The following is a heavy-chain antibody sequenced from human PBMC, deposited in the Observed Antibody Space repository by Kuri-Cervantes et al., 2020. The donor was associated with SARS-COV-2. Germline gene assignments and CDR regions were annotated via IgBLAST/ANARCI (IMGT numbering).Heavy chain of an antibody. CDR1: RGSISSSSYY. D-gene: IGHD3-9*01. V-gene: IGHV4-39*01. Sequence: SETLSLTCAVSRGSISSSSYYWGWTRLPPGKGLEWIGSIYYSGSTYYNPSLKSRVTISVDTSKNQFSLKVSSVTAADTAVYYCARRSYYDFFTGYYIPFYMDVWGKGTTVTVSS. CDR3: ARRSYYDFFTGYYIPFYMDV. CDR2: IYYSGST. J-gene: IGHJ6*03.